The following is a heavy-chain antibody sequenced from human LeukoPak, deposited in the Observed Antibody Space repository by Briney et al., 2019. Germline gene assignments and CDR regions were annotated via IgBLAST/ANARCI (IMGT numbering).Heavy chain of an antibody. J-gene: IGHJ4*02. CDR3: ATSGGSGRLYDY. CDR2: INHSGST. V-gene: IGHV4-34*01. D-gene: IGHD2-15*01. CDR1: GGSFSGYY. Sequence: SETLSLTCAVYGGSFSGYYWSWIRQPPGKGLEWIGEINHSGSTNYNPSLKSRVTISVDTSKNQFSLKLSSVTAADTAVYYCATSGGSGRLYDYWGQETLVTVSS.